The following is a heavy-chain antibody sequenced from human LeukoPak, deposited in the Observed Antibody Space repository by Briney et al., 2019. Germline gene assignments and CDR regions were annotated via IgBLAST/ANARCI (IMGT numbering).Heavy chain of an antibody. CDR3: AKTTVGYSSGRYPGWPADC. D-gene: IGHD6-19*01. Sequence: GGSLRLSCEASGFTFNTYAIYWVRQAPGKELEWVSGICGSGGCTYYADSVKGRFTISRDNSKNTVYLQMNSLTADDTAVYYCAKTTVGYSSGRYPGWPADCWGQGTLVTVSS. J-gene: IGHJ4*02. V-gene: IGHV3-23*01. CDR1: GFTFNTYA. CDR2: ICGSGGCT.